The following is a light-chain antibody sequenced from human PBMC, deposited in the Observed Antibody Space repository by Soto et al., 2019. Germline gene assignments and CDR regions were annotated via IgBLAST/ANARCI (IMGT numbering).Light chain of an antibody. CDR2: GAS. CDR3: QQYGSLPWT. Sequence: EIVLTQSPGTLSLSPGERATLSCRASQSVTSSYLVWYQQKPGQAPRLLIYGASSRATGIPDRFSGSGSETDFTLTISRLEPEDSAVYYCQQYGSLPWTFGQGTKVEIK. V-gene: IGKV3-20*01. CDR1: QSVTSSY. J-gene: IGKJ1*01.